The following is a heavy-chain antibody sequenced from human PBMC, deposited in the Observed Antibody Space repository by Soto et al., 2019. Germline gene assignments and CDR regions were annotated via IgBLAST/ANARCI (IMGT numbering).Heavy chain of an antibody. J-gene: IGHJ6*02. Sequence: SQTLSLTCTVSGGSISSYYWSWIRQPAGKGREWIGRIYTNGSTNYNPSLKSRVTISVDTSKNQFSLKLSSVTAAVTPVYYGARDQPPSSGYSDSSGYRSYYYGMDVWGQGTTVTVSS. V-gene: IGHV4-4*07. CDR3: ARDQPPSSGYSDSSGYRSYYYGMDV. CDR1: GGSISSYY. D-gene: IGHD3-22*01. CDR2: IYTNGST.